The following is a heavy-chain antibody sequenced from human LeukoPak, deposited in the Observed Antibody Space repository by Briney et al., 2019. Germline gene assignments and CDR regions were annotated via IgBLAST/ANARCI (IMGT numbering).Heavy chain of an antibody. CDR3: AKDRHYDFWSGYPIMDV. Sequence: GGSLRLSCAASGFTFSSYAMSWVRQAPGEGLEWVSAISGSGGSTYYADSVKGRFTISRDNSKNTLYLQMNSLRAEDTAVYYCAKDRHYDFWSGYPIMDVWGKGTTVTVSS. D-gene: IGHD3-3*01. CDR2: ISGSGGST. J-gene: IGHJ6*03. V-gene: IGHV3-23*01. CDR1: GFTFSSYA.